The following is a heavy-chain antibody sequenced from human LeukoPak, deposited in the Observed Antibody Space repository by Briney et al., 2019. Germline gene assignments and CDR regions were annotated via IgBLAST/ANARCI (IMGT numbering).Heavy chain of an antibody. CDR2: ISGSGGST. CDR1: GFTFSSDA. CDR3: AKDKGPDVWGSYRYDY. V-gene: IGHV3-23*01. D-gene: IGHD3-16*02. Sequence: GRSLRLSCAASGFTFSSDAMSWVRQAQGKGLEWGSAISGSGGSTYYADSVKGRFTISRANSKNTTYLQMNSLTAEDTAVYYCAKDKGPDVWGSYRYDYRGQGTLVTVSS. J-gene: IGHJ4*02.